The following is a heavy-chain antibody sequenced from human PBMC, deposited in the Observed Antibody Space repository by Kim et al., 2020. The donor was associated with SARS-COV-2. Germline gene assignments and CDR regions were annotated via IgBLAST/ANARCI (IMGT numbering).Heavy chain of an antibody. J-gene: IGHJ6*02. CDR3: AKGLIGGDLSGSVAATLGYYCCGMDV. V-gene: IGHV3-9*01. CDR1: GFTFDDYA. Sequence: GGSLRLSCAASGFTFDDYAMHWVRQAPGKGLEWVSGISCNSGSIGYADSVKGRFTISRDNAKNSLYLQMNSLRAEDTALYYCAKGLIGGDLSGSVAATLGYYCCGMDVWGQGTTVTVSS. D-gene: IGHD2-15*01. CDR2: ISCNSGSI.